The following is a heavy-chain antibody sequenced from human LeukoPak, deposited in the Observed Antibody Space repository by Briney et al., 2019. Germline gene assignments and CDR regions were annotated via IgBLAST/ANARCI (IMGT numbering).Heavy chain of an antibody. CDR3: ANHPFDY. CDR1: GSTFSSYG. Sequence: QPGGSLRLSCAASGSTFSSYGMNWVRQAPGKGLEWVSYISSSGNIMYYADSVKGRFTISRDNANNSLYLQMNSLRAEDTAVYYCANHPFDYWGQGTLVTVSS. CDR2: ISSSGNIM. J-gene: IGHJ4*02. V-gene: IGHV3-48*03.